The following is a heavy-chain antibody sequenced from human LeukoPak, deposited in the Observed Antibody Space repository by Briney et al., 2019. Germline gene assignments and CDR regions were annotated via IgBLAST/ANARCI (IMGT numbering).Heavy chain of an antibody. Sequence: PGGSLRLSCAASGFTFSSYWMSWVRQAPGKGLEWVANIKQDGSEKYYVDSVKGRFTFSRDNAKNSMYLQMNSLTADDTAVYYCVRERAGFDYWGQGTLVTVSS. V-gene: IGHV3-7*01. CDR3: VRERAGFDY. J-gene: IGHJ4*02. CDR2: IKQDGSEK. CDR1: GFTFSSYW.